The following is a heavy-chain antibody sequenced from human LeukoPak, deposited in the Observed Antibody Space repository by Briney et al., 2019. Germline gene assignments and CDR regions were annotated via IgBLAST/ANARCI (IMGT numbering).Heavy chain of an antibody. CDR3: ARGRAAAGTGFVVDY. CDR1: GYTFTSYG. CDR2: ISAYNGNT. Sequence: EASVKVSCKASGYTFTSYGISWVRQAPGQGLEWMGWISAYNGNTNYAQKLQGRVTMTTDTSTSTAYMELRSLRSDDTAVYYCARGRAAAGTGFVVDYWGQGTLVTVSS. D-gene: IGHD6-13*01. V-gene: IGHV1-18*01. J-gene: IGHJ4*02.